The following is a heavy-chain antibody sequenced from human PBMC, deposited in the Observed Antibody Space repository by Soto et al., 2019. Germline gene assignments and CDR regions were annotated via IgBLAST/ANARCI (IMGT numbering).Heavy chain of an antibody. V-gene: IGHV1-18*04. CDR2: ISAYNGNT. J-gene: IGHJ4*02. CDR1: GYTFTSYG. Sequence: ASVKVSCKASGYTFTSYGISWVRQAPGQGLEWMGWISAYNGNTNYAQKLQGRVTMTTDTSTSTAYMELRSLRSDDTAVYYCARGLGYCSGGSCSYFDYWGQGTLVTVSS. D-gene: IGHD2-15*01. CDR3: ARGLGYCSGGSCSYFDY.